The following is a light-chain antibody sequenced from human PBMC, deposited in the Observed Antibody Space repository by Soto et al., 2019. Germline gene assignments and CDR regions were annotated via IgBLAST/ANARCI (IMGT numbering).Light chain of an antibody. J-gene: IGKJ4*02. V-gene: IGKV4-1*01. CDR1: QTLLYTSNNKHY. Sequence: DIVITQSPDSLAVSLGERATINCKSSQTLLYTSNNKHYLAWYQQKAGQPPKLLFFWAASRESGVPDRFSASGTETDFTLTISSLQAEDVAVYFWQQYATTPRTFGRGTRVEIK. CDR3: QQYATTPRT. CDR2: WAA.